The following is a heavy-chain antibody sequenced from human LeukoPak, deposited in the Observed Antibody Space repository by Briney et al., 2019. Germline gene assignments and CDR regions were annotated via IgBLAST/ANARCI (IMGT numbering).Heavy chain of an antibody. V-gene: IGHV3-74*01. CDR2: INSDGSSA. J-gene: IGHJ4*02. D-gene: IGHD1-26*01. CDR1: GFTFSNYW. CDR3: NTAMKWESPLDY. Sequence: PGGPLRLSCAASGFTFSNYWMHWVRQAPGKGLVWVSRINSDGSSASYADSVKGRFTMSRDNAKNTLYLQMNSLKTEDTAVYYCNTAMKWESPLDYWGQGTQVTVSS.